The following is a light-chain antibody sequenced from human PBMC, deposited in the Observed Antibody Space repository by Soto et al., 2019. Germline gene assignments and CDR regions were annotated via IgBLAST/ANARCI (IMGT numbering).Light chain of an antibody. CDR1: QSINNW. CDR3: QQYKTYPWT. J-gene: IGKJ1*01. V-gene: IGKV1-5*03. CDR2: KAS. Sequence: DIQMTQSPSTLSASVGDRVTILCRASQSINNWLAWYQQKPGKAPKLLIYKASTAESGVSSRFSGSGSGTEFTLTISSLQPDDFATYYCQQYKTYPWTFGQGTNVEIK.